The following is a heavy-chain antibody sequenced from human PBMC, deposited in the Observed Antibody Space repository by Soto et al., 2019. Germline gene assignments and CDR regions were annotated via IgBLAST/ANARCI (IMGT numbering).Heavy chain of an antibody. CDR3: ARGGYYYDSSGSYPSPRDLFDP. CDR1: GGSISSGGYY. Sequence: SETLSLTCTVSGGSISSGGYYWSWIRQHPGKGLEWIGYIYYSGSTYYNPSLRSRVTISVDTSKNQFSLKLSSVTAADTAVYYCARGGYYYDSSGSYPSPRDLFDPSGQGTLVTVSS. D-gene: IGHD3-22*01. CDR2: IYYSGST. J-gene: IGHJ5*02. V-gene: IGHV4-31*03.